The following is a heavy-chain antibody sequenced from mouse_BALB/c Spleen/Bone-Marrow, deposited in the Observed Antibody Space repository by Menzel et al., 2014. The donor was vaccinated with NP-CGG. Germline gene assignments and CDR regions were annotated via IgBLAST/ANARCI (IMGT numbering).Heavy chain of an antibody. CDR1: GFTFXRYG. V-gene: IGHV5-6-3*01. CDR3: ARAYY. D-gene: IGHD2-10*01. J-gene: IGHJ3*01. CDR2: INSDGGST. Sequence: EVMLVESGGGLVQFGGSLKLSCAASGFTFXRYGMSWVRQTPDKRLEXVAIINSDGGSTYYPDSVKGRFTISRDNAKNTLYLQMSSLKSEDTAMYYCARAYYWGQGTLDTVSA.